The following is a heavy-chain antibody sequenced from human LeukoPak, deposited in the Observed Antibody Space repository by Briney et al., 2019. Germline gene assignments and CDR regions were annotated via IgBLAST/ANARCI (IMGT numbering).Heavy chain of an antibody. CDR1: GFTFSSHW. V-gene: IGHV3-74*01. D-gene: IGHD1-26*01. Sequence: GGSLRLSCAASGFTFSSHWMHWVRQAPGKGLVWVSRINTDGSGTDYADSVKGRFTISRDNAKNTAYLQMNSLRAEDTAVYYCARVKVGSWDWFDPWGQGTLVTVSS. J-gene: IGHJ5*02. CDR3: ARVKVGSWDWFDP. CDR2: INTDGSGT.